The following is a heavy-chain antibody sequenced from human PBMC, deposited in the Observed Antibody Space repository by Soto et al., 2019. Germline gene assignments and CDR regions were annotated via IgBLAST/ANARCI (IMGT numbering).Heavy chain of an antibody. Sequence: EVQPVESGGVVVQPGGSLRLSCAASGFTFDDYTMHWVRQAPGKGLEWVSLISWDGGSTYYADSVKGRFTISRDNSKNSLYLQMNSLRTEDTALYYCAKDHNSWELRGWGGYFDYWGQGTLVTVSS. V-gene: IGHV3-43*01. CDR1: GFTFDDYT. D-gene: IGHD1-26*01. CDR2: ISWDGGST. J-gene: IGHJ4*02. CDR3: AKDHNSWELRGWGGYFDY.